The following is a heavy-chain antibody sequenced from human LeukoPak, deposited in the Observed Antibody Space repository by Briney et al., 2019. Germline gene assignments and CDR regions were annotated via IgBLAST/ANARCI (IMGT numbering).Heavy chain of an antibody. CDR3: ARGARGYSYVHFDY. Sequence: SVKVSRKASGGTFSSYAISWVRQAPGQGLEWMGGIIPIFGTANYAQKFQGRVTITADESTSTAYMELSSLRSEDTAVYYCARGARGYSYVHFDYWGQGTLVTVSS. J-gene: IGHJ4*02. CDR2: IIPIFGTA. V-gene: IGHV1-69*01. D-gene: IGHD5-18*01. CDR1: GGTFSSYA.